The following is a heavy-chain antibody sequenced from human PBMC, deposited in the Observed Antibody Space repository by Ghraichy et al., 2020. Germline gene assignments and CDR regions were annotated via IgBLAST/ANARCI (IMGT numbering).Heavy chain of an antibody. CDR1: GGSIRSESYY. J-gene: IGHJ6*02. CDR3: ARGGNGDHYYYYGLDV. CDR2: IHHSGTV. V-gene: IGHV4-39*01. Sequence: SETLSLTCTVSGGSIRSESYYWDWIRQSRGKGLEWIGSIHHSGTVYYNPSLKNRVTISVDTSKDQFSLELTSVTAAVTAVYYCARGGNGDHYYYYGLDVWGQGTTIIVSS. D-gene: IGHD3-16*01.